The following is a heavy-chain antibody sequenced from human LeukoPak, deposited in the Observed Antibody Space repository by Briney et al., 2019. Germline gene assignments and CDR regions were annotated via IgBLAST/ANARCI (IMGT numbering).Heavy chain of an antibody. V-gene: IGHV1-8*01. CDR1: GYTFTSYD. CDR3: ARKGGIAARGYYYYYMAV. D-gene: IGHD6-6*01. J-gene: IGHJ6*03. CDR2: MNPNSGNT. Sequence: ASVKVSCKASGYTFTSYDINWVRQATGQGLEWMGWMNPNSGNTGYAQKFQGRVTMTRNTSISTAYMELSSLRSEDTAMYYCARKGGIAARGYYYYYMAVGGKGTTVPVS.